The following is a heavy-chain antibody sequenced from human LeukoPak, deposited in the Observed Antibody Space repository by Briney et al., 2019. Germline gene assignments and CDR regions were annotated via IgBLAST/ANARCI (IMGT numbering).Heavy chain of an antibody. CDR1: GFTFRNYE. V-gene: IGHV3-48*03. J-gene: IGHJ4*02. D-gene: IGHD1-14*01. CDR2: IDGSGSTM. Sequence: GGSPRLSCAASGFTFRNYELIWVRQAPGKGLEFVSYIDGSGSTMYYADSVKGRFTISRDNTKNSVFLQMNSLRAEDTAVYYCSRDVNNTFDYWGQGTLVTVSS. CDR3: SRDVNNTFDY.